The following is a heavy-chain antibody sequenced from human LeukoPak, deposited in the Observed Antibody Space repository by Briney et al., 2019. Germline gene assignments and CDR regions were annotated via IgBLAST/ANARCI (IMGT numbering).Heavy chain of an antibody. V-gene: IGHV4-59*01. CDR1: GVSISIYY. CDR2: IYYSGST. CDR3: ARGVGDFWSGAANWFDP. Sequence: SETLSLTCTVSGVSISIYYWSWLRQPPPKGLQCVGYIYYSGSTSYNPSLKSRVTISVDTSKNQFSLKLSSVTAADTAVYYCARGVGDFWSGAANWFDPWGQGTLVTVSS. D-gene: IGHD3-3*01. J-gene: IGHJ5*02.